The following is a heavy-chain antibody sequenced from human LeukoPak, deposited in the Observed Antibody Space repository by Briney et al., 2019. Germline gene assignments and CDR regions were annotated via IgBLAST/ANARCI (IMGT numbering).Heavy chain of an antibody. V-gene: IGHV4-34*01. Sequence: SETLSLTCAVYGGSFSGYYWSWIRQPPGKGLEWIGEINHSGSTNYNPSLKSRVTISVDTSKNQFSLKLSSVTAADTAVYYCARETSRGDSKFDPWGQGTLVTVSS. CDR2: INHSGST. J-gene: IGHJ5*02. CDR1: GGSFSGYY. D-gene: IGHD2-21*01. CDR3: ARETSRGDSKFDP.